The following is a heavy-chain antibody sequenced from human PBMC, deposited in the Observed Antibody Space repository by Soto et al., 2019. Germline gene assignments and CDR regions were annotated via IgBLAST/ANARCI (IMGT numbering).Heavy chain of an antibody. J-gene: IGHJ5*02. CDR2: VYATGTS. Sequence: SETLSLTCSVSGGSMSKFYWSWIRKTAGKGLGWMGRVYATGTSDYNPSLRSRIAMSVDISKKTFSLRLRSVTAADTGVYYCVRDGSKTLRDCFDPWGQGILVTVSS. V-gene: IGHV4-4*07. CDR1: GGSMSKFY. D-gene: IGHD4-17*01. CDR3: VRDGSKTLRDCFDP.